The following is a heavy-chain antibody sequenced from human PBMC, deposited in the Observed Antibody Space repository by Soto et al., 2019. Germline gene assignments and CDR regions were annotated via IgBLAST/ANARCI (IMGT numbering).Heavy chain of an antibody. V-gene: IGHV3-74*01. CDR2: LNGDGTTT. CDR3: ARGIRIYYAMDV. D-gene: IGHD2-15*01. CDR1: GFTFSSYW. J-gene: IGHJ6*02. Sequence: EVQLVESGGGLGQPGGSLRLSCEASGFTFSSYWMHWVRQVPGKGLVWVSRLNGDGTTTNYADSVQGRFTISRDNAKNTVYLQMSSLRAEDTAVYYCARGIRIYYAMDVWGQGTTVTVSS.